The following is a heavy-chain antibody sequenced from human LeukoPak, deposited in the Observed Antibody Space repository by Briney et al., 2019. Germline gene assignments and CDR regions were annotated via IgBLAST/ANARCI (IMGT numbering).Heavy chain of an antibody. CDR1: GGSFSGYY. D-gene: IGHD3-10*01. Sequence: SETLSLTCAVYGGSFSGYYWNWIRQPPGKGLEWIGEINQSGSTDYNPSLKSRVTISVDTSKNQCSLKLSSVTAADTAVYYCTRGRWLAYWGQGTLVTVSS. J-gene: IGHJ4*02. CDR3: TRGRWLAY. CDR2: INQSGST. V-gene: IGHV4-34*01.